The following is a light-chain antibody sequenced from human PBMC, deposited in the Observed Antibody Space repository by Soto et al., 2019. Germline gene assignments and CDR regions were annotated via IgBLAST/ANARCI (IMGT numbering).Light chain of an antibody. V-gene: IGKV3-20*01. J-gene: IGKJ3*01. Sequence: EIVLTQSPGTLSLSPGESGILSCRTSQTVNSPYLAWYQQKPGQAPRLLISGASTRATGIPDRFSGSGSGTEFTLTISRLESEDFAVYYCHQHETSPPTFGHGTKVDVK. CDR3: HQHETSPPT. CDR1: QTVNSPY. CDR2: GAS.